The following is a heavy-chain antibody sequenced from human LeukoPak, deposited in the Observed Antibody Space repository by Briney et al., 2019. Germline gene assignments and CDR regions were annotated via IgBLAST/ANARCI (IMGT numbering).Heavy chain of an antibody. CDR1: GYTFTGYY. D-gene: IGHD3-22*01. V-gene: IGHV1-2*02. CDR2: INPNRGGT. CDR3: ARVHYYDSSGYYYNY. Sequence: ASVKVSCKASGYTFTGYYMHWVRQAPGQGLEWMGWINPNRGGTNYAQKFQGRVTMTRDTSISTAYMELSRLRSDDTAVYYCARVHYYDSSGYYYNYWGQGTLVTVSS. J-gene: IGHJ4*02.